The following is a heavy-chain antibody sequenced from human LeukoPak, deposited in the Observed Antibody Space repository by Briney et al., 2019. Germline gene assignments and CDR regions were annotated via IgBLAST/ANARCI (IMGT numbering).Heavy chain of an antibody. D-gene: IGHD2-2*01. J-gene: IGHJ4*02. CDR3: ARPGGGVPAAPVGY. CDR2: ISSSSSYI. V-gene: IGHV3-21*01. CDR1: GFTFSSYS. Sequence: GGSLRLSCAASGFTFSSYSMNWVRQAPGKGLEWVSSISSSSSYIYYADSVKGRFTISRDNAKNSLYLQMNSLRAEDTAVYYCARPGGGVPAAPVGYWGQGTLVTVSS.